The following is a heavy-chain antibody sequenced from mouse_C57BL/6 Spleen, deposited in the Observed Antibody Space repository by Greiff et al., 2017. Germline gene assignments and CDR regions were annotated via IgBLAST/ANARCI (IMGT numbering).Heavy chain of an antibody. D-gene: IGHD2-3*01. J-gene: IGHJ2*01. Sequence: VQLQQSGAELARPGASVKLSCKASGYTFTSYGISWVKQRTGQGLEWIGEIYPRSGNTYYNEKFKGKATLTADKSSSTAYMELRSLTSEDSAVXFCARLEWLLRYFDYWGQGTTLTVSS. CDR2: IYPRSGNT. CDR1: GYTFTSYG. CDR3: ARLEWLLRYFDY. V-gene: IGHV1-81*01.